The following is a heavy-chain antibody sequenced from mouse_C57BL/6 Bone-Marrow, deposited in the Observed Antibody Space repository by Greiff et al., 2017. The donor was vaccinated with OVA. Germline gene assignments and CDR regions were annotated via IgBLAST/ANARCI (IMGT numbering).Heavy chain of an antibody. CDR1: GYTFTDHT. D-gene: IGHD3-2*02. V-gene: IGHV1-78*01. J-gene: IGHJ4*01. Sequence: VKLQESDAELVKPGASVKISCKVSGYTFTDHTIHWMKQRPEQGLEWIGYIYPRDGSTKYNEKFKGKATLTADKSSSTAYMQLNSLTSEDSAVYFCASRPQALYYAMDYWGQGTSVTVSS. CDR2: IYPRDGST. CDR3: ASRPQALYYAMDY.